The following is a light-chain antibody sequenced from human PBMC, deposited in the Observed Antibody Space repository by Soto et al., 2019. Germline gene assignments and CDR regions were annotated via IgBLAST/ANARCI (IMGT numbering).Light chain of an antibody. V-gene: IGKV3-15*01. J-gene: IGKJ1*01. Sequence: EIVMTQSPATLSVSPGERATLSCRASQSVRSNLAWYQQKPGQAPRLLIYGASTRATGIPARFSGSESGTEFTLTISSLQSEDFAVYYCQQYNNWPRTFGQGTKVEIK. CDR1: QSVRSN. CDR2: GAS. CDR3: QQYNNWPRT.